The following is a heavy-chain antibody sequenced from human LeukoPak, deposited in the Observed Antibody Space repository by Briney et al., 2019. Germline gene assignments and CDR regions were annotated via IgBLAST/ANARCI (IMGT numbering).Heavy chain of an antibody. CDR3: ARGRDGYTFGYLDL. D-gene: IGHD5-24*01. J-gene: IGHJ2*01. CDR1: GYTFTSYD. V-gene: IGHV1-8*03. Sequence: ASVKVSCKASGYTFTSYDINWVRQATGQGLEWMGWMTPNSGITGYAQKFQGRVTITRNTSITTAYMELSSLRSEDTAVYYCARGRDGYTFGYLDLWGRGTLVTVSS. CDR2: MTPNSGIT.